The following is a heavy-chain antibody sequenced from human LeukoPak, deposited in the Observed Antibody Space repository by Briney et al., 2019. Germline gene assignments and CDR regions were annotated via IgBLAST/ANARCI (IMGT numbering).Heavy chain of an antibody. CDR1: GFTFSSYS. CDR2: ISSSSSYI. J-gene: IGHJ5*02. Sequence: PGGSLRLSCAASGFTFSSYSMNWVRQTPGKGLEWVSSISSSSSYIYYADSVKGRFTISRDNAKNSLYLQMNSLRAEDTAVYYCAREGYAIWFDPWAREPWSPSPQ. V-gene: IGHV3-21*01. CDR3: AREGYAIWFDP. D-gene: IGHD2-8*01.